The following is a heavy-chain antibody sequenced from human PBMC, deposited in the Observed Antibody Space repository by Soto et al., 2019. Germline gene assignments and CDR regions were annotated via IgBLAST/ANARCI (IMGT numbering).Heavy chain of an antibody. CDR1: GYTLTELS. V-gene: IGHV1-24*01. Sequence: QVQLVQSGAEVKKPGASVKVSCKVSGYTLTELSMHWVRQAPGKGLEWMGGFDPEDGETIYAQKFQGRVTMTEDTSTDTAYMELSSLRSEDTAVYYCATVVVSSTIYYYYYYMDVWGKGTTVTVSS. J-gene: IGHJ6*03. CDR3: ATVVVSSTIYYYYYYMDV. D-gene: IGHD6-13*01. CDR2: FDPEDGET.